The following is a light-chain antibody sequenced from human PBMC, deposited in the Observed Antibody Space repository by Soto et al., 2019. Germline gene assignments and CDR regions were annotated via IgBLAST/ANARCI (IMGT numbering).Light chain of an antibody. J-gene: IGKJ5*01. Sequence: EIVMTQSPATLSVSPGERATLSCRASQSISSNLAWYQQKPGQAPRLLMFRTSSRATGFPARFSGSGSGTDFTLIISRLEPEDFAVYYCQQYGSSPFTFGPGTRLEIK. V-gene: IGKV3-20*01. CDR1: QSISSN. CDR2: RTS. CDR3: QQYGSSPFT.